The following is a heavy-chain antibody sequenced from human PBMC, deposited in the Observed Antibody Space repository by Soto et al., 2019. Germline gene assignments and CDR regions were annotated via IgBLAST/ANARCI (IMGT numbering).Heavy chain of an antibody. J-gene: IGHJ4*02. CDR2: ISAYNGNT. Sequence: VKVSCKASGYTFTSYGISWVRQAPGQGLEWMGWISAYNGNTNYSQKLQGRVTMTTDTSTSTAYMELRSLRSDDTAVYYCAREYCGGDCYSRYYFDYWGQGTLVTV. D-gene: IGHD2-21*02. V-gene: IGHV1-18*01. CDR1: GYTFTSYG. CDR3: AREYCGGDCYSRYYFDY.